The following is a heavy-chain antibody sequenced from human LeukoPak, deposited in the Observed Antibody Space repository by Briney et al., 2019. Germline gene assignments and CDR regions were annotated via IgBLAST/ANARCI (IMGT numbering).Heavy chain of an antibody. CDR1: GFTFSSYG. D-gene: IGHD3-9*01. CDR3: ASYDILTGYHSPFDY. V-gene: IGHV3-30*03. Sequence: PGRSLRLSCAASGFTFSSYGMHWVRQAPGKGLEWVAVISYDGKNMYYADSVKGRFTISRDNSQNTLYLQMNSLRVEDTGVYYCASYDILTGYHSPFDYWGQGSPVTVSS. J-gene: IGHJ4*02. CDR2: ISYDGKNM.